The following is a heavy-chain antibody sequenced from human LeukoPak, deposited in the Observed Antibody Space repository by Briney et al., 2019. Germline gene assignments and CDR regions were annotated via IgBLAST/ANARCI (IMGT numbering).Heavy chain of an antibody. J-gene: IGHJ4*02. CDR3: ARDKSGYCSDIHCFGYSFDY. D-gene: IGHD2-15*01. V-gene: IGHV3-30-3*01. Sequence: QPGGSLRLSCAASGFAFSRYHMHWVRQAPGKGLEWVGVLAYDGSRKYYADSVKGRFTISRDNSKNTLYLQMNSLRLEDTAVYYCARDKSGYCSDIHCFGYSFDYWGQGTLVTVSS. CDR1: GFAFSRYH. CDR2: LAYDGSRK.